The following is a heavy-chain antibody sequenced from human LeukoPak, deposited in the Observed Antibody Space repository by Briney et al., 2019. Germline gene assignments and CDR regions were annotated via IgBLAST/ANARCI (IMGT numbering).Heavy chain of an antibody. J-gene: IGHJ4*02. Sequence: GASVKVSCKAFGYTFTSNYMHWVRQAPGQGPEWMGVISPSGGSTTYAQKLQGRVTMTTDTSTSTAYMELRSLRSDDTAVYYCARAVPYYGDYSDYWGQGTLVTVSS. D-gene: IGHD4-17*01. V-gene: IGHV1-46*01. CDR1: GYTFTSNY. CDR3: ARAVPYYGDYSDY. CDR2: ISPSGGST.